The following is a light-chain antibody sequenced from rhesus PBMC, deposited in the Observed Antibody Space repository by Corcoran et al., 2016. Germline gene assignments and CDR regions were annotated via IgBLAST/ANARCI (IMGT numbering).Light chain of an antibody. CDR1: QGISSY. CDR3: QHYNTYPFT. CDR2: AAS. V-gene: IGKV1-25*02. J-gene: IGKJ3*01. Sequence: DIQMTQSPSSLSASVGDRVTITCRASQGISSYLAWYQQKQGKDPNLLVYAASTLKSGVPSRFSGSGAGTDCTLTISSLQPEDFATYYCQHYNTYPFTFGPGTKLEIK.